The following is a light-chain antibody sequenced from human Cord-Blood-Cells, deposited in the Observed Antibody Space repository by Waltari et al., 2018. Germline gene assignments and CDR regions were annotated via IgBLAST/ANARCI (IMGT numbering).Light chain of an antibody. V-gene: IGKV4-1*01. CDR3: QQYYSTPQT. J-gene: IGKJ1*01. CDR2: WAS. Sequence: DIVMTQSPDSLAVSLGERATINCKSRQSVLYSSNNKNYLAWYQQKPGQPPKLLIYWASTRESGVPYRFSGSVSGTDFTLTISSLQAEDVAVYYCQQYYSTPQTFGQGTKVEIK. CDR1: QSVLYSSNNKNY.